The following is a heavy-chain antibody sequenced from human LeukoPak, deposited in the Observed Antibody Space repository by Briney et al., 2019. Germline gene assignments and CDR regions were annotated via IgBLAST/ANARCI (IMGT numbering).Heavy chain of an antibody. CDR3: ASPRSGYRYTFDY. J-gene: IGHJ4*02. CDR2: ISTSGST. V-gene: IGHV4-4*09. Sequence: SETLSLSCAVSAASISDYYWSWIRQAPGKGLEWIGYISTSGSTNYNPSLKSRVSISLDTSKNRFSLNLNFVTAADTAVYYCASPRSGYRYTFDYWGQGALVTVSS. D-gene: IGHD3-22*01. CDR1: AASISDYY.